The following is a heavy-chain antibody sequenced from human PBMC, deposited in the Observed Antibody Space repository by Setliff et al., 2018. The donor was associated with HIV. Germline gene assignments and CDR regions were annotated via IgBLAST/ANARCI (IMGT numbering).Heavy chain of an antibody. Sequence: PSETLSLTCTVSGGSISSGSYYWSWIRQHPGKGLEWIGVIYYSGSTYYNPSLKSRLSMSIDTSKNHFSLRLTSVTAADTAVYYCARDLPELTGRSFDPWGQGIQVTVSS. CDR2: IYYSGST. D-gene: IGHD7-27*01. CDR1: GGSISSGSYY. V-gene: IGHV4-31*03. J-gene: IGHJ5*02. CDR3: ARDLPELTGRSFDP.